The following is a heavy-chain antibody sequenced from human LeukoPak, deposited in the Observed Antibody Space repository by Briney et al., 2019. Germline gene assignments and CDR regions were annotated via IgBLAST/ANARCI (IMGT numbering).Heavy chain of an antibody. J-gene: IGHJ4*01. CDR2: ISWNRGSI. CDR3: AKDFVRRGNDFWSGYYRGPHFFDY. CDR1: GFTFYDYA. D-gene: IGHD3-3*01. V-gene: IGHV3-9*01. Sequence: QSGRCLRPSCAASGFTFYDYAMHWVRHAPGKGLEWGSGISWNRGSIGSADSVKGRFTISRDNAKNSLYLQMNSLRAEDTALYCCAKDFVRRGNDFWSGYYRGPHFFDYWGQGTLVAVCS.